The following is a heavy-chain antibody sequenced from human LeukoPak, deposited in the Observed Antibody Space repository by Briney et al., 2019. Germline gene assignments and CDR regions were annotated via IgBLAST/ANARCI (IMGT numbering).Heavy chain of an antibody. CDR1: GFTFSSYA. Sequence: GGSLRLSCAASGFTFSSYAMSWVRQAPGKGLEWVSAISGSGGSTYYADSVKGRFTISRDNSKNTLYLQMNSLRAEDTAVYYCAKRTGTTRLTLWWYYYGMDVWGQGTTVTVSS. V-gene: IGHV3-23*01. CDR2: ISGSGGST. D-gene: IGHD1-1*01. J-gene: IGHJ6*02. CDR3: AKRTGTTRLTLWWYYYGMDV.